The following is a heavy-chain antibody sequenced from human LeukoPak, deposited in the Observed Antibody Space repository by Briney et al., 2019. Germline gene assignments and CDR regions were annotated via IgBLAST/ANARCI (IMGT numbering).Heavy chain of an antibody. CDR3: ARDVAYCSGGSCYWGYYFDY. Sequence: ASVTVSCKASGGTFSSYAISWVRQAPAQGLEWMGGIIPIFGTANYAQKFQRRVANSMDESTSTAYMELSSLRSEDTAVYYCARDVAYCSGGSCYWGYYFDYWGQGTLVTVSS. D-gene: IGHD2-15*01. J-gene: IGHJ4*02. CDR2: IIPIFGTA. V-gene: IGHV1-69*05. CDR1: GGTFSSYA.